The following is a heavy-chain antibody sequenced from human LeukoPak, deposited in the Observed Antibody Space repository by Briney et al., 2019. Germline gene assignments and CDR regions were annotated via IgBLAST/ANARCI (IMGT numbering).Heavy chain of an antibody. V-gene: IGHV3-48*04. D-gene: IGHD5-12*01. CDR1: GFTFSSSG. J-gene: IGHJ4*02. CDR2: ISSSSNTI. CDR3: ARDLGYDW. Sequence: GGSLRLSCAASGFTFSSSGMNWVRQAPGKGLEWVSYISSSSNTIYYADSVKGRFTISRDNAKNSLYLQMNSLRAEDSAVYYCARDLGYDWWGQGTLVTVSS.